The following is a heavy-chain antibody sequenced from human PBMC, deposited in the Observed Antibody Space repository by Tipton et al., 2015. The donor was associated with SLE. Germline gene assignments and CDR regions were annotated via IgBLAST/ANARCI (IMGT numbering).Heavy chain of an antibody. J-gene: IGHJ4*02. Sequence: LRLSCAVYGGSFSGYYWSWIRQPPGKGLEWIGYIYYSGSTNYNPSLKSRVTISVDTSKNQFSLKLSSVTAADTAVYYCAREGYGAYWGQGTLVTVSS. D-gene: IGHD4-17*01. V-gene: IGHV4-59*01. CDR1: GGSFSGYY. CDR3: AREGYGAY. CDR2: IYYSGST.